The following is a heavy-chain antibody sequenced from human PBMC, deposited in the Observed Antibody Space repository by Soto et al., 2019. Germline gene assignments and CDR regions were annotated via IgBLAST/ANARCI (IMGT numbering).Heavy chain of an antibody. CDR1: GGSFSGYY. Sequence: SATLSLTCAVYGGSFSGYYWSWIRQPPGKGLEWIGEINHSGSTNYNPSLKSRVTISVDTSKKQFSLKLSSVTAADTAVYYCARAVGIVDVWGQGTTVTVSS. CDR2: INHSGST. V-gene: IGHV4-34*01. CDR3: ARAVGIVDV. D-gene: IGHD2-15*01. J-gene: IGHJ6*02.